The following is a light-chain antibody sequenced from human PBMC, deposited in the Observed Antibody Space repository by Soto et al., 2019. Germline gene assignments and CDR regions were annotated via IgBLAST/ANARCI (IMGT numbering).Light chain of an antibody. CDR1: STNVGSSNF. V-gene: IGLV2-23*01. Sequence: QSALTQPASVSGSPGQSITISCTGTSTNVGSSNFVSWYQQYPGKAPRLVIYDGSKRPSGVSIRFSGSKSGNPASLTISGLQTEDEADYYCCSYAGTSTWVFGGGTKLTVL. CDR2: DGS. J-gene: IGLJ2*01. CDR3: CSYAGTSTWV.